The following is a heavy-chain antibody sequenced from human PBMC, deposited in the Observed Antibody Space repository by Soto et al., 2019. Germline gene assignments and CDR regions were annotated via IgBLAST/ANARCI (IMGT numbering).Heavy chain of an antibody. CDR2: IYYSGST. J-gene: IGHJ4*02. Sequence: SETLSLTCTVSGGSISSGGYYWSWIRQHPGKGLEWIGYIYYSGSTYYNPSLKSRVTISVDTSKNQFSLKLSSVTAADTAVYYCARLAAAGTGHFDYWGQGTLVTVSS. CDR3: ARLAAAGTGHFDY. D-gene: IGHD6-13*01. CDR1: GGSISSGGYY. V-gene: IGHV4-31*03.